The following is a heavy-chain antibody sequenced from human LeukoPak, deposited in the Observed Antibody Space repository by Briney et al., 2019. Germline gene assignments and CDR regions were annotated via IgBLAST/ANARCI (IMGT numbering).Heavy chain of an antibody. CDR2: ISSSGNTI. CDR3: AKGKSYNYYDSSGYYEH. Sequence: GGSLRLSCAASGFTFSNAWMSWVRQAPGKGLEWVSYISSSGNTIYYADSVKGRFTISRDNAKNSLYLQVNSLRAEDTAVYYCAKGKSYNYYDSSGYYEHWGQGTLVTVSS. J-gene: IGHJ1*01. D-gene: IGHD3-22*01. V-gene: IGHV3-11*01. CDR1: GFTFSNAW.